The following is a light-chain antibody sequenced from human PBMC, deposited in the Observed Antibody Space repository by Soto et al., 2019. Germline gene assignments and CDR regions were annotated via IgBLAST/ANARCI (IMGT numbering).Light chain of an antibody. CDR1: QSVSSY. Sequence: EIVLTQSPATLFLSPGERATLSCRASQSVSSYLAWYQQKPGQAPRLLIYDASNRATGIPARFSGGGSGTDFTLTISSLEPEDFAVYYCQQRFNWPRFTFGQGTKLKIK. V-gene: IGKV3-11*01. CDR2: DAS. J-gene: IGKJ2*01. CDR3: QQRFNWPRFT.